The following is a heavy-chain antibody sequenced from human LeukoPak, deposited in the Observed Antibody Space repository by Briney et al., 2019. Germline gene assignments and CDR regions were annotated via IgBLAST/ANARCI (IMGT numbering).Heavy chain of an antibody. CDR1: GFTFSSYW. CDR3: AKNRPATTMIVGRNAFDI. J-gene: IGHJ3*02. V-gene: IGHV3-7*01. Sequence: GGSLRLSCAASGFTFSSYWMSWVRQAPGKGLEWVANIKQDGSEKYYVDSVKGRFTISRDNAKNSLYLQMNSLRAEDTAVYYCAKNRPATTMIVGRNAFDIWGQGTMVTVSS. CDR2: IKQDGSEK. D-gene: IGHD3-22*01.